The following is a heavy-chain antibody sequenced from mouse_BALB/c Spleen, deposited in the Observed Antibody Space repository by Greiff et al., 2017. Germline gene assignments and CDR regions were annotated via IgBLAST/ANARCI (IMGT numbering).Heavy chain of an antibody. Sequence: VKLMESGPGLVAPSQSLSITCTVSGFSLSRYSVHWVRQPPGKGLEWLGMIWGGGSTDYNSALKSRLSISKDNSKSQVFLKMNSLQTDDTAMYYCARNTYGNSAWFAYWGQGTLVTVSA. V-gene: IGHV2-6-4*01. CDR2: IWGGGST. CDR3: ARNTYGNSAWFAY. CDR1: GFSLSRYS. J-gene: IGHJ3*01. D-gene: IGHD2-1*01.